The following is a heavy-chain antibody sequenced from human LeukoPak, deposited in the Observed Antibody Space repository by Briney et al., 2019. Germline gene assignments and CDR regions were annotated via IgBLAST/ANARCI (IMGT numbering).Heavy chain of an antibody. CDR2: IGGSGSGT. J-gene: IGHJ5*02. CDR1: GFTFSSYA. Sequence: PGGSLRLSCAASGFTFSSYAMILVRQAPGKGLEWVSAIGGSGSGTHYANSVKGRFTISRDNSMNTVYLQMNILSAEDTAVYYCAKDWYDHWGQGTLVTVSS. V-gene: IGHV3-23*01. CDR3: AKDWYDH.